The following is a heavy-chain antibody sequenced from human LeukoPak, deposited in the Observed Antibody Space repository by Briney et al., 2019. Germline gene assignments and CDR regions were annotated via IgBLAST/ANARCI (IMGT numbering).Heavy chain of an antibody. D-gene: IGHD3-22*01. V-gene: IGHV4-4*07. Sequence: SETLSLTCTVSGGSISSYYWSWIRQPAGKGLEWIGRIYTSGSTNYNPSLKSRVTMSVDTSKNQFSLKLSSVTAADTAVYYCARDGYYYDSSGYYYGRRDAFDIWGQGTMVTVSS. J-gene: IGHJ3*02. CDR2: IYTSGST. CDR3: ARDGYYYDSSGYYYGRRDAFDI. CDR1: GGSISSYY.